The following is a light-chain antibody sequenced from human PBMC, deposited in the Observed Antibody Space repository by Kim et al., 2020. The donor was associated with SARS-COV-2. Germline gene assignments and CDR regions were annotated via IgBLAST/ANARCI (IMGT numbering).Light chain of an antibody. Sequence: DIQMTQSPSTLSASVGDRITITCRASQGISNYLAWFQQRPGEVPNLLIYAASTLQSGVPYRFSGSGSGTDFTLTISSLQPEDVATYYCQKYNTASFTFGGGTKVDIK. CDR3: QKYNTASFT. V-gene: IGKV1-27*01. CDR1: QGISNY. CDR2: AAS. J-gene: IGKJ4*01.